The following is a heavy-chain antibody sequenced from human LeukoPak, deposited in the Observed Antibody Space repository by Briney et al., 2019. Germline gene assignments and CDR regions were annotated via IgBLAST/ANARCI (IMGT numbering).Heavy chain of an antibody. D-gene: IGHD3-22*01. CDR3: ARASGYYPNKVYFDY. V-gene: IGHV3-11*01. CDR2: ISYTSSTV. CDR1: GFTFSDYY. Sequence: PGGSLRLSCAASGFTFSDYYMAYIRQAPGKGLEWVSYISYTSSTVYYADSVKGRFTISRDNAKNSLYLQMNSLRAEDTAVYYCARASGYYPNKVYFDYWGQGTLVTVSS. J-gene: IGHJ4*02.